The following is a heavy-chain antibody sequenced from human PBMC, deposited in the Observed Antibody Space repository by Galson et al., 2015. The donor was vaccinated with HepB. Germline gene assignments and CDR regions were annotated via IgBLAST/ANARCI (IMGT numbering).Heavy chain of an antibody. CDR3: ARGGGSGYYYGMGYFDY. CDR1: GFTFSSYA. CDR2: ISYDGSNK. V-gene: IGHV3-30-3*01. Sequence: SLRLSCAASGFTFSSYAMHWVRQAPGKGLEWVAVISYDGSNKYYADSVKGRSTISRDNSKNTLYLQMNSLRAEDTAVYYCARGGGSGYYYGMGYFDYWGQGTLVTVSS. D-gene: IGHD3-22*01. J-gene: IGHJ4*02.